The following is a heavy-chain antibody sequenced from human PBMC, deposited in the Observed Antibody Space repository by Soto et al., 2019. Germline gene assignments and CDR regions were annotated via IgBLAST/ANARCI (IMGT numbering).Heavy chain of an antibody. CDR3: ARGSTDSYPGSRIFDF. Sequence: GGSLILPSVASGIPFGSRAMSWVRPATGEGLEWVTSISDSGGDAKYADSVRGRFTISRDNSKNTLYLQMSSLRAEDSAVYYCARGSTDSYPGSRIFDFWGRGTLVTVSS. V-gene: IGHV3-23*01. J-gene: IGHJ4*02. D-gene: IGHD3-10*01. CDR2: ISDSGGDA. CDR1: GIPFGSRA.